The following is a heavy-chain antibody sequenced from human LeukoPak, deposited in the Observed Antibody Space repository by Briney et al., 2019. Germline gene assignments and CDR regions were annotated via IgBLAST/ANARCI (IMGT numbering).Heavy chain of an antibody. Sequence: GGSLRLSCAASGFTVSSNYMTWVRQAPGKGLEWVATIHPDGSEKYYSDSVKGRFTISRDNSGDSLYLQMNSLRDDDASMYYCARDASALYWGRGTLVTVSS. CDR2: IHPDGSEK. V-gene: IGHV3-7*01. CDR1: GFTVSSNY. J-gene: IGHJ4*02. CDR3: ARDASALY. D-gene: IGHD6-19*01.